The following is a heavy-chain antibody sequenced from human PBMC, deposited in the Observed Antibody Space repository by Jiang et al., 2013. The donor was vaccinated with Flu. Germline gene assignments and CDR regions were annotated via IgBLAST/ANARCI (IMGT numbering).Heavy chain of an antibody. CDR2: ISTDGSSA. V-gene: IGHV3-74*01. CDR1: GFTFTKHW. Sequence: VQLVESGGGSVQPGGSLRLSCVASGFTFTKHWIHWVRQGPGKGLEWVSCISTDGSSATYADSVKGRFTISRDNAKNTVYLQMNSLRAEDTAMYYCVRDRPHNWFDPWGHGTRVTVTS. D-gene: IGHD1-14*01. CDR3: VRDRPHNWFDP. J-gene: IGHJ5*02.